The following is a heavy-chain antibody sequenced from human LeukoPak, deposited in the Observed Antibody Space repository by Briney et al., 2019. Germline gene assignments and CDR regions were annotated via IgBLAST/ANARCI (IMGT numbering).Heavy chain of an antibody. CDR2: IRYDGSNQ. CDR1: RFTFSSYG. D-gene: IGHD4-17*01. CDR3: AKGHDYGDSSFDY. Sequence: GGSLRLSCEAPRFTFSSYGLHWGRQAPAEGLNRVTFIRYDGSNQYYADSVKGRFATSRDNSKNTLFLQMNSLRAEDTAVYYCAKGHDYGDSSFDYWGQGTLVTVSS. V-gene: IGHV3-30*02. J-gene: IGHJ4*02.